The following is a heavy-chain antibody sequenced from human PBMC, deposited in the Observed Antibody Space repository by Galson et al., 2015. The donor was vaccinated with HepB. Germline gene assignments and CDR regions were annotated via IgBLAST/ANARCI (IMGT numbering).Heavy chain of an antibody. CDR3: ASLSVDY. CDR2: IRQDGYEK. J-gene: IGHJ4*02. CDR1: GFTFSSYG. Sequence: CLRLSCAASGFTFSSYGMHWVRQAPGKGLEWVANIRQDGYEKYYVDSVKGRFTISRDNAKNSLYLQMNSLRAEDTAVYYCASLSVDYWGQGTLVTVSS. V-gene: IGHV3-7*03.